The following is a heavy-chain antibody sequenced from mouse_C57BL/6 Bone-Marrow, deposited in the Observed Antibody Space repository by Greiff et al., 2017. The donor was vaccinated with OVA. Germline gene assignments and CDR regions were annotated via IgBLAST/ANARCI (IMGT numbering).Heavy chain of an antibody. V-gene: IGHV1-69*01. CDR2: IDPSDSYT. J-gene: IGHJ2*01. D-gene: IGHD3-3*01. CDR3: ARILGQVDY. CDR1: GYTFTSYW. Sequence: QQSCKASGYTFTSYWMHWVKQRPGQGLEWIGEIDPSDSYTNYNQKFKGKSTLTVDKSSSTAYMQLSSLTSEDSAVYYCARILGQVDYWGQGTTLTVSS.